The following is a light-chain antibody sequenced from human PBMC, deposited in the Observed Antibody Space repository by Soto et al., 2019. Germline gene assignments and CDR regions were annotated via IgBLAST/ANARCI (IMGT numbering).Light chain of an antibody. CDR1: QSVSRSY. J-gene: IGKJ2*01. V-gene: IGKV3-20*01. Sequence: DIVLTQSPGTLSLSPGERATLSCRASQSVSRSYLAWYQQKPGQAPRILIYGASSRATGIPDRFSGSGSGTDFTLTISRLEPEDFAEYYCQQYGSSSYTLGQGTKLEI. CDR3: QQYGSSSYT. CDR2: GAS.